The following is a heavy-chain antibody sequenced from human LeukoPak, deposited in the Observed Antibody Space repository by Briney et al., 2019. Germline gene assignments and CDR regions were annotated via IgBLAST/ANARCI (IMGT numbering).Heavy chain of an antibody. V-gene: IGHV3-69-1*01. CDR3: AKDHALYDSSGYYYYYYYYMDV. J-gene: IGHJ6*03. Sequence: KPGGSLRLSCAASGFTLSDYYMNWIRQTPGKGLEWVSYITSGSSTYYGDSVKGRVTISRDNSKNTLYLQMNSLRAEDTAVYYCAKDHALYDSSGYYYYYYYYMDVWGKGTTVTVSS. D-gene: IGHD3-22*01. CDR1: GFTLSDYY. CDR2: ITSGSST.